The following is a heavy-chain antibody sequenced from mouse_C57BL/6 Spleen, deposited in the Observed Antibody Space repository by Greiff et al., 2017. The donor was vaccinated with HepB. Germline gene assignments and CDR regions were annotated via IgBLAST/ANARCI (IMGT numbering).Heavy chain of an antibody. CDR1: GYTFTSSW. V-gene: IGHV1-53*01. Sequence: VKLQQPGTELVKPGASVKLSCKASGYTFTSSWMHWVKQRPGQGLEWIGNINPSNGGTNYNEKFKSKATLTVDKSSSTAYMQLSSLTSEDSAVYYCGRESYYGSSYWYFDVWGTGTTVTVSS. CDR3: GRESYYGSSYWYFDV. D-gene: IGHD1-1*01. J-gene: IGHJ1*03. CDR2: INPSNGGT.